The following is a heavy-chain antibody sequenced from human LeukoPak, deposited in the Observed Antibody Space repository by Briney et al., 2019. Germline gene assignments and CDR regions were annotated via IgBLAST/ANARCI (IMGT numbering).Heavy chain of an antibody. D-gene: IGHD3-16*01. Sequence: KPSETLSLTCTVSGGSISSYYWRWIRQPPGKGLEWIGYIYYSGSTNYNPSLKSRLTISVDTSKNQFSLKLNSVTAADTAVYYCARGGSSRDFDYWGQGTLVTVSS. CDR1: GGSISSYY. CDR3: ARGGSSRDFDY. V-gene: IGHV4-59*01. CDR2: IYYSGST. J-gene: IGHJ4*02.